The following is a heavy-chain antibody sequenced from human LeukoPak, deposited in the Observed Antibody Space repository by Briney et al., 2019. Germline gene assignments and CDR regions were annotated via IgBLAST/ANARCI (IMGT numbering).Heavy chain of an antibody. CDR3: ASSDYSGSYWRFDY. D-gene: IGHD1-26*01. V-gene: IGHV4-59*01. Sequence: SETLSLTCTVSGGSISSYYWSWIRQPPGKGLEWIGYIYYSGSTNYNPSPKSRVTISVDTSKNQFSLKLSSVTAADTAVYYCASSDYSGSYWRFDYWGQGTLVTVSS. CDR2: IYYSGST. CDR1: GGSISSYY. J-gene: IGHJ4*02.